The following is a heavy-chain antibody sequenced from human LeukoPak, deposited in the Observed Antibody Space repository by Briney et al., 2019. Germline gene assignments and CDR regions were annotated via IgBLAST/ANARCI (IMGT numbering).Heavy chain of an antibody. Sequence: PGGSLRLSCAASGFIFSNYEMRWVRQAPGKGLEWVAVISYDGSNKYYADSVKGRFTISRDNSKNTLYLQMNSLRAEDTAVYYCARDRDLEEIYPGYSGYDPDSYFDYWGQGTLVTVSS. CDR3: ARDRDLEEIYPGYSGYDPDSYFDY. V-gene: IGHV3-30-3*01. CDR2: ISYDGSNK. D-gene: IGHD5-12*01. J-gene: IGHJ4*02. CDR1: GFIFSNYE.